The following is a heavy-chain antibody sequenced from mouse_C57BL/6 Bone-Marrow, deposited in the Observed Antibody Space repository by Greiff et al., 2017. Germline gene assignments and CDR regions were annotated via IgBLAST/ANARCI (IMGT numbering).Heavy chain of an antibody. D-gene: IGHD4-1*01. CDR1: GYTFTDYY. CDR2: INPNNGGT. CDR3: ARWDEADY. V-gene: IGHV1-26*01. Sequence: EVQLQQSGPELVKPGASVKISCKASGYTFTDYYMNWVKQSHGKSLEWIGDINPNNGGTSYNQKFKGKATLTVDKSSRTAYMELRSLTSEDSAVYYCARWDEADYWGQGTTLTVSS. J-gene: IGHJ2*01.